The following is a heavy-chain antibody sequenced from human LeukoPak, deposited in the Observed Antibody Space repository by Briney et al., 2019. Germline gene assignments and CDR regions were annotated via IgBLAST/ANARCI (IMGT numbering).Heavy chain of an antibody. Sequence: PSETLSLTCTVSGGSISSYYWSWIRQPPGKGLEWIGYIYYSGSTNYNPSLKSRVTISVDRSKNQFSLKLSSVTAADTAVYYCARAVGRGYYDSSGYYADPAEYFQHWGQGTLVTVSS. J-gene: IGHJ1*01. CDR1: GGSISSYY. CDR3: ARAVGRGYYDSSGYYADPAEYFQH. D-gene: IGHD3-22*01. V-gene: IGHV4-59*12. CDR2: IYYSGST.